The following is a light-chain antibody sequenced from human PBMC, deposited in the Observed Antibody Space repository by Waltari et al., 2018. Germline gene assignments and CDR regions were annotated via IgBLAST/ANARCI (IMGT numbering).Light chain of an antibody. CDR1: SSDLGGYSF. Sequence: QSALTQPASVSGSPGQSITISCTSTSSDLGGYSFVPWYQQHPGKAHKLMIYDVSHRPSGVSNRFSGSKSGNTASLTISGLQPEDEADYYCSSYTSIIPPFLFGTGTKVTVL. CDR2: DVS. V-gene: IGLV2-14*01. J-gene: IGLJ1*01. CDR3: SSYTSIIPPFL.